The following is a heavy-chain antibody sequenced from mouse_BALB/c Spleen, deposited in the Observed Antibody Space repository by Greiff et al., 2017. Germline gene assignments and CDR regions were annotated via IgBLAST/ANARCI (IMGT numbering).Heavy chain of an antibody. Sequence: EVQGVESGPELVKPGASVKISCKASGYTFTDYNMHWVKQSHGKSLEWIGYIYPYNGGTGYNQKFKSKATLTVDNSSSTAYMELRSLTSEDSAVYYCATYYGNYYFDVWGAGTTVTVSS. J-gene: IGHJ1*01. D-gene: IGHD2-10*01. CDR1: GYTFTDYN. CDR3: ATYYGNYYFDV. CDR2: IYPYNGGT. V-gene: IGHV1S29*02.